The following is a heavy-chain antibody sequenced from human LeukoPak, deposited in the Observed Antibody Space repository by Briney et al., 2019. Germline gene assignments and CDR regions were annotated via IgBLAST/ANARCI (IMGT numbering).Heavy chain of an antibody. CDR3: ARDNVWAESWSFDL. D-gene: IGHD1-26*01. J-gene: IGHJ2*01. CDR1: GFTFSSYS. CDR2: ISGSGSTI. Sequence: GGSLRLSCAASGFTFSSYSMNWVRQAPGKGLEWVSYISGSGSTIFYADSVRGRFTISRDNAKNSLYLQMNSLRDEDTAVYSCARDNVWAESWSFDLWGRGTLVTVSS. V-gene: IGHV3-48*02.